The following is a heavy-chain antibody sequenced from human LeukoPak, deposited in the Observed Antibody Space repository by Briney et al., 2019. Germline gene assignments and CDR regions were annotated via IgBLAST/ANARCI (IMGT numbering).Heavy chain of an antibody. Sequence: GGSLRLSCAASGFTFSTFAMIWVRQPPGKGLEWVSSIFPSGGEIHYADSVKGRFTISRDNSKNTLYLQMNSLRAEDTAVYYCATLERGYAVAVDYWGQGTLVTVSS. V-gene: IGHV3-23*01. CDR2: IFPSGGEI. J-gene: IGHJ4*02. CDR1: GFTFSTFA. D-gene: IGHD6-19*01. CDR3: ATLERGYAVAVDY.